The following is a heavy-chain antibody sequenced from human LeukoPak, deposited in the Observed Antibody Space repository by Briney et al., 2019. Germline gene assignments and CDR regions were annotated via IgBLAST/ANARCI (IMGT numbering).Heavy chain of an antibody. J-gene: IGHJ5*02. CDR1: GYSFTTYG. V-gene: IGHV1-18*01. Sequence: GASVKVSCKASGYSFTTYGTSSVRQAPGQGLEWMGWISAYNGNTNYAQKLQGRGTMTTDTFTSTAYMELRSLKYEDTAVYYCARDMIAARPNWFDPWGQGPLVTVSS. D-gene: IGHD6-6*01. CDR2: ISAYNGNT. CDR3: ARDMIAARPNWFDP.